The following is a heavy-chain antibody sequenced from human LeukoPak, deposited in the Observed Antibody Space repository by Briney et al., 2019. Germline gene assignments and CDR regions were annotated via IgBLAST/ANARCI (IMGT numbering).Heavy chain of an antibody. V-gene: IGHV3-13*04. D-gene: IGHD2-15*01. CDR1: GFTFRKFD. J-gene: IGHJ5*02. CDR2: ISSSGDT. Sequence: GGSLSLSCAASGFTFRKFDMHWVRQATGKGLEWVSGISSSGDTFYQDSVKGRFTISRENGENSLFLQLNSLRTGAPAVYYCVRALYRSGHLYPWGQGTLVTVSS. CDR3: VRALYRSGHLYP.